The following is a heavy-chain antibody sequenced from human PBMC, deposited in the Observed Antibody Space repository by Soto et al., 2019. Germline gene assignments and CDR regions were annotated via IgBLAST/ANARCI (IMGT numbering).Heavy chain of an antibody. CDR1: GGSISSSSYY. V-gene: IGHV4-39*01. CDR3: ARSPSLVGGTVFDY. J-gene: IGHJ4*02. CDR2: IYYSGST. D-gene: IGHD1-26*01. Sequence: PSETLSLTCTVSGGSISSSSYYWGWIRQPPGKGLEWIGSIYYSGSTYYNPSLKSRVTISVDTSKNQFSLKLSSVTAADTAVYYWARSPSLVGGTVFDYWGQGTLVTVSS.